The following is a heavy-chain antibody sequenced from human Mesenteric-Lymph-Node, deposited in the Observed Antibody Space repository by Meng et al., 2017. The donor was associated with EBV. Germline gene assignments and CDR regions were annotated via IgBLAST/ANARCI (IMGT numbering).Heavy chain of an antibody. Sequence: QLALAGPGPGLVKPSETLPLTFTVSGGSISSSSAYWGWVRQPPGKGLEWLGYVYYRGSTYYNPSLKSRVTISLDTSKNQFSLRLTSVTAADTAVYYCARNVGSGSSTEFDFWGQGTLVTVSS. CDR3: ARNVGSGSSTEFDF. CDR1: GGSISSSSAY. D-gene: IGHD6-19*01. J-gene: IGHJ4*02. CDR2: VYYRGST. V-gene: IGHV4-39*01.